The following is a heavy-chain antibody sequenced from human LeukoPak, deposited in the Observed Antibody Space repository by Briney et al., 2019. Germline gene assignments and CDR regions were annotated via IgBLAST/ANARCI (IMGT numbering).Heavy chain of an antibody. Sequence: ASVKVSCKASGYTFTSYDINWVRQATGQGLEWMGWMNPNSGNTGYAQKFQGRVTITRNTSISTAYMELSSLRSDDTAVYYCARGEGGRRLRFLEWLPAGGFDIWGQGTMVTVSS. CDR2: MNPNSGNT. CDR3: ARGEGGRRLRFLEWLPAGGFDI. D-gene: IGHD3-3*01. CDR1: GYTFTSYD. V-gene: IGHV1-8*03. J-gene: IGHJ3*02.